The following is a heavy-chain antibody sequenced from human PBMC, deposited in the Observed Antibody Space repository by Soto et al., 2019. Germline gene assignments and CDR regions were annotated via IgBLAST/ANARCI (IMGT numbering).Heavy chain of an antibody. CDR1: GYTFTSYG. D-gene: IGHD6-6*01. CDR2: ISAHNGNT. J-gene: IGHJ4*02. CDR3: ARGRDGDY. Sequence: QVHLVQSGAEVKKPGASVKVSCKGSGYTFTSYGITWVRQAPGQELEWMGWISAHNGNTNYAQKLQGRVTVTRDTSTSTAYMALRSLRSDDTAVYYCARGRDGDYWGQGALVTVSS. V-gene: IGHV1-18*01.